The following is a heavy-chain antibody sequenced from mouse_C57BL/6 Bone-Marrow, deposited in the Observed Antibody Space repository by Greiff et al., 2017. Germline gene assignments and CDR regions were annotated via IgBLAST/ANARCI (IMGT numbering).Heavy chain of an antibody. V-gene: IGHV1-55*01. J-gene: IGHJ1*03. CDR2: IYPGSGST. CDR3: ARVSPFYGSSYWDFDV. D-gene: IGHD1-1*01. Sequence: QVQLQQPGAELVKPGASVKMSCKASGYTFTSYWITWVKQRPGQGLEWIGDIYPGSGSTNYNEKFKSKATLTVDTSSSTAYMQLSSLTSEDSAVYYCARVSPFYGSSYWDFDVWGTGTTVTVSS. CDR1: GYTFTSYW.